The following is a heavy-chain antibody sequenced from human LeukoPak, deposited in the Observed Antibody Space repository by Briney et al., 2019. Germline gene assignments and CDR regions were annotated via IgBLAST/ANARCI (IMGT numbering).Heavy chain of an antibody. CDR1: IFTYSNSN. J-gene: IGHJ4*02. CDR2: TRYDESSK. V-gene: IGHV3-30*02. D-gene: IGHD2-15*01. Sequence: PGGPLTLPCAASIFTYSNSNMLWLRRAPGKGLEGGEFTRYDESSKMYGDSVRGRFTIYRHKVKHTVVLHMKSQRAEDTAIYYCARDAVDHGCGNYFGFWGQGTLVTVSS. CDR3: ARDAVDHGCGNYFGF.